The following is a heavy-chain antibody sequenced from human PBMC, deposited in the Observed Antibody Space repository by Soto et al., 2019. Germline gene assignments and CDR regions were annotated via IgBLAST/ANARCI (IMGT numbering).Heavy chain of an antibody. CDR2: IKQDGSEK. D-gene: IGHD2-15*01. J-gene: IGHJ5*02. CDR1: GFTFSSYW. CDR3: ARHLGYCSGGSCSRPPKNWFDP. Sequence: GGSLRLSCAASGFTFSSYWMSWVRQAPGKGLEWVANIKQDGSEKYYVDSVKGRFTISRDNAKNSLYLQMNSLRAEDTAVYYCARHLGYCSGGSCSRPPKNWFDPWGQGTLVTVSS. V-gene: IGHV3-7*05.